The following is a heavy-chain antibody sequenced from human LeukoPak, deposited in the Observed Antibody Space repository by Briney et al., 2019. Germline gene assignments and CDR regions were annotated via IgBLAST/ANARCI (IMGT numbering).Heavy chain of an antibody. D-gene: IGHD4-17*01. CDR2: VKSKSDGGTA. J-gene: IGHJ4*02. V-gene: IGHV3-15*07. CDR1: GFIFSDHA. Sequence: GGSLRLSCPASGFIFSDHAMNWVSQAPGKGLEWVGRVKSKSDGGTAEYAAPVKGRFTISRDDSKNTLYVQMSSLKIEDTALYYCTPGGKDYVHWGQGTLVTVS. CDR3: TPGGKDYVH.